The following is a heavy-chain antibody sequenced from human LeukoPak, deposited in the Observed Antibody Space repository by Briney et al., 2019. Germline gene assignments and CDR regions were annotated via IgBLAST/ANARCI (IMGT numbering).Heavy chain of an antibody. Sequence: PGGSLRLSCAASGFTFSSYEMNWVRQAPGKGLEWVSYISSGSTIYYADSVKGRFTISRDNAKNSLYLQMNSLRAEDTAVYYCARKYTTYYYMDVWGKGTTVTISS. CDR3: ARKYTTYYYMDV. D-gene: IGHD2/OR15-2a*01. J-gene: IGHJ6*03. CDR2: ISSGSTI. CDR1: GFTFSSYE. V-gene: IGHV3-48*03.